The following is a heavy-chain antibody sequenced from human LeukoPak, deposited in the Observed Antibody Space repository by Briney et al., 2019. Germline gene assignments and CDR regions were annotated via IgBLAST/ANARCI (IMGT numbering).Heavy chain of an antibody. CDR1: AFSLSAYS. D-gene: IGHD3-22*01. Sequence: PGGSLRLSCAASAFSLSAYSMNWVRQAPGKGLEWVSYITGSSSAIYYADSVRGRFTISRDNAKNSLYLQMNSLRAEDTAVYYCATTKYYYDTSGLFVIWGQGTLVTVSS. CDR2: ITGSSSAI. J-gene: IGHJ4*02. CDR3: ATTKYYYDTSGLFVI. V-gene: IGHV3-48*04.